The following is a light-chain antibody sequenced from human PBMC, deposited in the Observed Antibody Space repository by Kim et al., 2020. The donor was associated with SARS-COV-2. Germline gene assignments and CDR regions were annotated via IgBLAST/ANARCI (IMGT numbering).Light chain of an antibody. V-gene: IGKV1-9*01. CDR3: QQLNTYPLT. J-gene: IGKJ4*01. CDR1: QGISSY. Sequence: ASVGDRVTNTCRASQGISSYLAWYQQKPRKAPKLLIYSTSTLQSGVSLRFSGSGSGTEFTLTISSLHPEDFATYYCQQLNTYPLTFGGGTKVDIK. CDR2: STS.